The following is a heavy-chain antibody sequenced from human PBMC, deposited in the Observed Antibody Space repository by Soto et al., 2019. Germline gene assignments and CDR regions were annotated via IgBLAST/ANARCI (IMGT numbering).Heavy chain of an antibody. D-gene: IGHD3-10*01. Sequence: GGSLRLSCAASGFTFSSYAMSWVRQAPGKGLEWVSVISGSDDSTYYADSVKGRFTISRDNSKNTLYLEMNSLRAEDTAIYYCAKGNSYYYFDYWGQGTLVTVSS. CDR1: GFTFSSYA. CDR2: ISGSDDST. V-gene: IGHV3-23*01. CDR3: AKGNSYYYFDY. J-gene: IGHJ4*02.